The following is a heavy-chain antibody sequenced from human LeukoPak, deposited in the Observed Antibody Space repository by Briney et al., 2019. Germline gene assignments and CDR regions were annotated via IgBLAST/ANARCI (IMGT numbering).Heavy chain of an antibody. CDR3: ARDLEFYSVSTGYYIPSFDH. Sequence: VSVKLSCKASVYTNTDHFIHWVRQAPRRGPEWMGWINPNTAGTNYAQNFQGRVTMTRDTSIATVYMEMNRLTSDDTAVYYCARDLEFYSVSTGYYIPSFDHWGQGTQVTVTS. V-gene: IGHV1-2*02. CDR2: INPNTAGT. J-gene: IGHJ5*02. CDR1: VYTNTDHF. D-gene: IGHD3-9*01.